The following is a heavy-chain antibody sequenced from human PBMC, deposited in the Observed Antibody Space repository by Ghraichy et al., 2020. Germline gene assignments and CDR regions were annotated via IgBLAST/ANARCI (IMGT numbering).Heavy chain of an antibody. D-gene: IGHD5-24*01. V-gene: IGHV3-7*03. J-gene: IGHJ4*02. CDR1: GFIFSTYW. Sequence: GGSLRLSCAASGFIFSTYWMNWVRQAPGKGLEWVANIKQDGSQKNYVDSVKGRFTISRDNAKNSLYLQMNNLRAEDTAVYYCAGGVGWLFDCWCQGTLVTVSS. CDR2: IKQDGSQK. CDR3: AGGVGWLFDC.